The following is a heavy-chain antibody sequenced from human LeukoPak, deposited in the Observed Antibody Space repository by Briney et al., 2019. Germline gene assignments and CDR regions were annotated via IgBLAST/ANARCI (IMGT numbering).Heavy chain of an antibody. Sequence: GASVKVSCKASGYTFTGYYMHWVRQAPRQGLEWMGWINPNSGGTNYAQKFQGRVTMTRDTSISTAYMELSRLRSDDTAVYYCARADTRISGWPSSGAFDIWGQGTMVTVSS. CDR1: GYTFTGYY. CDR2: INPNSGGT. D-gene: IGHD6-19*01. J-gene: IGHJ3*02. CDR3: ARADTRISGWPSSGAFDI. V-gene: IGHV1-2*02.